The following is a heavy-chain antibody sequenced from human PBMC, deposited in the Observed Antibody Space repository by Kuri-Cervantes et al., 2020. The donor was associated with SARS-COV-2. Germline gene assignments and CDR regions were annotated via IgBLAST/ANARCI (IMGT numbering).Heavy chain of an antibody. CDR3: ASVKYIDYYYYMDV. V-gene: IGHV4-61*01. CDR1: GDSVNSINYY. J-gene: IGHJ6*03. CDR2: IYYSGST. Sequence: SETLSLTCTVTGDSVNSINYYWTWFRQPPGKGLEWIGYIYYSGSTNYNPSLKSRVTISVDTSKNQFSLKLSSVTAADTAVYYCASVKYIDYYYYMDVWGKGTTVTVSS. D-gene: IGHD2-15*01.